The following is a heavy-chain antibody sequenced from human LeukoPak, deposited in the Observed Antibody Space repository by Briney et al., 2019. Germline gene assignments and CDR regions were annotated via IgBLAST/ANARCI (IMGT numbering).Heavy chain of an antibody. Sequence: SETLSLTCAVYGSSFSGYYWSWIRQPPGKGLKWIVEINHSGSTNYNPSLRSRVTISVDTSKNQFSLKLSSVTAADTAVYYCARRGDGYNSSFDYWGQGTLVTVSS. CDR1: GSSFSGYY. J-gene: IGHJ4*02. V-gene: IGHV4-34*01. D-gene: IGHD5-24*01. CDR3: ARRGDGYNSSFDY. CDR2: INHSGST.